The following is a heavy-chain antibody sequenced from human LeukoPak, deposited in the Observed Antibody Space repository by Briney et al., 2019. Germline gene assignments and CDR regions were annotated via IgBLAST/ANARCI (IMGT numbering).Heavy chain of an antibody. CDR3: ARDVTGGSYFDY. CDR1: GGSISSGGYY. J-gene: IGHJ4*02. V-gene: IGHV4-31*03. CDR2: IYYSGST. Sequence: SQTLSLTCTVSGGSISSGGYYWSWIRQHPGKGLEWIGYIYYSGSTYYNPPLKSRVTISVDTSKNQFSLKLSSVTAADTAVYYCARDVTGGSYFDYWGQGTLVTVSS. D-gene: IGHD1-26*01.